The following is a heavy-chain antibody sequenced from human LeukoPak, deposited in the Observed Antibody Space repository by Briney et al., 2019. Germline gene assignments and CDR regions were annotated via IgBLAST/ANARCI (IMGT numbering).Heavy chain of an antibody. CDR2: IIPIFGTA. Sequence: GASVKVSCKASGGTFSSYAISWVRQAPGQGLEWMGGIIPIFGTANYAQRFQGKVTITADKSTSTAYMDLSSLRSEDTAVYYCASRAAIIWGSYRYDAFDIWGQGTMVTVSS. CDR3: ASRAAIIWGSYRYDAFDI. V-gene: IGHV1-69*06. CDR1: GGTFSSYA. J-gene: IGHJ3*02. D-gene: IGHD3-16*02.